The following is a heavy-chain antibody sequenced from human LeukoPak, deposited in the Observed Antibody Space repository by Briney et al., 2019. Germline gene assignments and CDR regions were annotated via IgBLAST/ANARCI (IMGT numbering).Heavy chain of an antibody. J-gene: IGHJ6*03. V-gene: IGHV3-21*01. Sequence: SGGSLRLSCAASGFTFSSYSMNWVRQAPGKGLEWVSSISSSSSYIYYADSVKGRFTISRDNAKNSLYLQMNSLRAEDTAVYYCARRGDFWSGTSGGGYMDVWGKGTTVAASS. CDR3: ARRGDFWSGTSGGGYMDV. CDR1: GFTFSSYS. D-gene: IGHD3-3*01. CDR2: ISSSSSYI.